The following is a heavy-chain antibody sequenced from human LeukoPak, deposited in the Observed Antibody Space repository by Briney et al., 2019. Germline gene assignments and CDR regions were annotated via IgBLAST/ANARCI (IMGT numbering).Heavy chain of an antibody. V-gene: IGHV4-34*01. CDR1: GGSFSGYY. D-gene: IGHD2-2*01. Sequence: SETLSLTCAVYGGSFSGYYWSWIRQPPGKGLEWIGEINHSGSTNYNPSLKSRVTISVDTSKNQFSLKLSSVTAADTAVYYCARVYCSSTSSYAGWFDSWGQGTLVTVSS. J-gene: IGHJ5*01. CDR3: ARVYCSSTSSYAGWFDS. CDR2: INHSGST.